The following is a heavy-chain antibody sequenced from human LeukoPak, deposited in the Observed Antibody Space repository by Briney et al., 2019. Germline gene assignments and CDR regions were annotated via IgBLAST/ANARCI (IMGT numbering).Heavy chain of an antibody. J-gene: IGHJ6*02. CDR1: GGTFSSSA. D-gene: IGHD5-18*01. V-gene: IGHV1-69*04. CDR2: IIPILNIT. CDR3: ARDQGLTAPPPYGLDV. Sequence: SVKVSCKTSGGTFSSSAITWVRQAPGQGLEWMGRIIPILNITTYAQKFQGSVTITADTSTSTVYMELSSLRSEETAVYYCARDQGLTAPPPYGLDVWGQGTTVIVSS.